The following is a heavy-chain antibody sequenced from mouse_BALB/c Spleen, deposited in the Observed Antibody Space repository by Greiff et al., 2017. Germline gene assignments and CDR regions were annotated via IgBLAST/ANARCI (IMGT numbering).Heavy chain of an antibody. D-gene: IGHD2-1*01. J-gene: IGHJ4*01. CDR3: ARGGNYPDYYAMDY. Sequence: EVKVVESGGGLVKPGGSLKLSCAASGFTFSDYYMYWVRQTPEKRLEWVATISDGGSYTYYPDSVKGRFTISRDNAKNNLYLQMSSLKSEDTAMYYCARGGNYPDYYAMDYWGQGTSVTVSS. V-gene: IGHV5-4*02. CDR1: GFTFSDYY. CDR2: ISDGGSYT.